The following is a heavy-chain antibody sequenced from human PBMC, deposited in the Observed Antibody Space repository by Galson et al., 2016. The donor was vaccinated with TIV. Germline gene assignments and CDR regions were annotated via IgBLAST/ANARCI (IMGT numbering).Heavy chain of an antibody. V-gene: IGHV4-4*07. J-gene: IGHJ6*03. D-gene: IGHD2-21*01. CDR1: SGSINSHS. CDR2: IDVSGST. Sequence: SLTCTVSSGSINSHSWSWIRQPAGQGLEWLGRIDVSGSTNYSPSLKSRVAMSEDRSKTQLSLHLMSVTAADTAVYYCAREKLWGGRESGTEADPYSFFLDVWGKGTTVTIS. CDR3: AREKLWGGRESGTEADPYSFFLDV.